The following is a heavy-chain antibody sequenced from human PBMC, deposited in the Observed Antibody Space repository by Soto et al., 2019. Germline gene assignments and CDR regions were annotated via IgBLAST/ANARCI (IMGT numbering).Heavy chain of an antibody. CDR2: IYYTGST. V-gene: IGHV4-59*01. J-gene: IGHJ4*02. D-gene: IGHD3-22*01. Sequence: SETLSLTCTVSGDSIRSFYWSWIRQPPGKGLEWIGYIYYTGSTNYNPSLMSRVTISVDTSKNQFSLKLNSVTAADTAVYYCARVPRGHYYDGSGYSHFDYWGQGTLVTVSS. CDR3: ARVPRGHYYDGSGYSHFDY. CDR1: GDSIRSFY.